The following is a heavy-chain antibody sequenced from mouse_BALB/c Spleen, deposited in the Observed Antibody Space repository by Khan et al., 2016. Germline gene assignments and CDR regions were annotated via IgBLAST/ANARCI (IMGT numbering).Heavy chain of an antibody. J-gene: IGHJ4*01. Sequence: EVELVESGGGLVQPGGSLRLSCATSGFTFTDYYMSWVRQPPGKALEWLGFIRNKANGYTTEYSASVKGRFTISRDNSHSILYLQMNTLRAEDSATYYCARDGNYAMDYWGQGTSVTVSS. CDR2: IRNKANGYTT. CDR1: GFTFTDYY. V-gene: IGHV7-3*02. CDR3: ARDGNYAMDY.